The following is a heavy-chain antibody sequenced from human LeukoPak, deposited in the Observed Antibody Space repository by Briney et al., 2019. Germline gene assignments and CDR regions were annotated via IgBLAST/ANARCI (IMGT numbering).Heavy chain of an antibody. CDR1: GFTFSSYG. CDR2: ISYDGSNK. Sequence: SGRSLRLSCAASGFTFSSYGMHWVRQAPGKGLEWVAVISYDGSNKYYADSVKGRFTISRDNSKNTLYLQMNSLRAEDTAVYYCARASSYSSGWSHLPYWGQGTLVTVSS. J-gene: IGHJ4*02. CDR3: ARASSYSSGWSHLPY. D-gene: IGHD6-19*01. V-gene: IGHV3-30*03.